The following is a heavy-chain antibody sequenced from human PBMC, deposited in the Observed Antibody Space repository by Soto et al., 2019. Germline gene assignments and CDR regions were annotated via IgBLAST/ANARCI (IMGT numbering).Heavy chain of an antibody. D-gene: IGHD4-4*01. Sequence: SETLSLTCTVSGGSVSRDSNFWRWIRQPPGKGLEWIGYIYYSGPTRYNPSLESRVTISIDSSKNQVSLNLTSVTAADTAVYYCARGYSHYAHWGRGTLVTVS. J-gene: IGHJ4*02. CDR1: GGSVSRDSNF. V-gene: IGHV4-61*01. CDR3: ARGYSHYAH. CDR2: IYYSGPT.